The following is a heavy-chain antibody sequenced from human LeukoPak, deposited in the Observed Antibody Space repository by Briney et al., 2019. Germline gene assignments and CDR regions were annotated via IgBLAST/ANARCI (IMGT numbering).Heavy chain of an antibody. V-gene: IGHV3-7*04. CDR2: IKQDGSEK. CDR3: ARDLYASGSYDY. CDR1: GFTFSHYW. J-gene: IGHJ4*02. D-gene: IGHD3-10*01. Sequence: GGSLRLSCAASGFTFSHYWMSWVRQAPGKGLEWVANIKQDGSEKNYVDSVKGRFTISRDNAKNSLYLQMNILRAEDTAVYYCARDLYASGSYDYWGQGTLVTASS.